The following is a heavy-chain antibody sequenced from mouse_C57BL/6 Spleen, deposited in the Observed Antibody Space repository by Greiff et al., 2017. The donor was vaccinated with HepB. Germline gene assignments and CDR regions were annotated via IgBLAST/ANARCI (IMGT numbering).Heavy chain of an antibody. CDR1: GYTFTDYY. V-gene: IGHV1-19*01. D-gene: IGHD2-4*01. J-gene: IGHJ4*01. Sequence: EVQLQQSGPVLVKPGASVQMSCKASGYTFTDYYMNWVKQSHGKSLEWIGVITPYNGGTSYNQKFKGKATLTVDKSSSTAYMALNSLTSEDSAVYYCARKGDYDEGYAMDYWGQGTSVTVSS. CDR2: ITPYNGGT. CDR3: ARKGDYDEGYAMDY.